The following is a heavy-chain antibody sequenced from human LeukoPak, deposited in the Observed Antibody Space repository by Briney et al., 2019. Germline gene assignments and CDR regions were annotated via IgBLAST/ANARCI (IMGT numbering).Heavy chain of an antibody. CDR1: GGSISSYY. CDR3: ARHLEVTFGGVGAFDI. Sequence: PSETLSLTCTVSGGSISSYYWSWIRQPPGKGLEWIAYIYYSGSTNYNPSLKSRVTISVDTSKNQFSLKLSSVTAADTAVYYCARHLEVTFGGVGAFDIWGQGTMVTVSS. CDR2: IYYSGST. V-gene: IGHV4-59*08. J-gene: IGHJ3*02. D-gene: IGHD3-16*01.